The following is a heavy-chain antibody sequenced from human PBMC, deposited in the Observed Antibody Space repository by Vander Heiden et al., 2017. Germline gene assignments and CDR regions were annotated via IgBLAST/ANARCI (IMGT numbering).Heavy chain of an antibody. Sequence: QVQLQESGPRLVKPSGTLSLTCAVSGGSIRSRNWWNWVRQPPGKGLGWIGQIYHSGSTNYNPSLKSRVTISVDKSKNQFSLKLSSVTAADTAVCYCARGQTVTAELGYYYGMDVWGQGTTVTVSS. CDR2: IYHSGST. CDR3: ARGQTVTAELGYYYGMDV. J-gene: IGHJ6*02. CDR1: GGSIRSRNW. D-gene: IGHD2-21*02. V-gene: IGHV4-4*02.